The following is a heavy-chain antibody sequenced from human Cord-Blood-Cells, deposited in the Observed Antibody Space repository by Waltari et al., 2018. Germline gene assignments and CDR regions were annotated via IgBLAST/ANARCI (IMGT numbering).Heavy chain of an antibody. CDR2: IIPSLGIA. CDR1: GGTFSSYA. Sequence: QVQLVQSGAEVKKPGSSVKVSCKASGGTFSSYAISWVRQAPGQGLEWMGRIIPSLGIANYAQKFQGRVTITADKSTSTAYMELSSLRSEDTAVYYCASSQYCTNGVCYDYWGQGTLVTVSS. CDR3: ASSQYCTNGVCYDY. V-gene: IGHV1-69*09. J-gene: IGHJ4*02. D-gene: IGHD2-8*01.